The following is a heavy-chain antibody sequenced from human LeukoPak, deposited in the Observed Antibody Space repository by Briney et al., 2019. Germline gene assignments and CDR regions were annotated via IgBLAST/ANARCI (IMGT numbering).Heavy chain of an antibody. CDR2: INPNSGGT. CDR1: GYTFTGYY. V-gene: IGHV1-2*02. Sequence: ASVKVSCKASGYTFTGYYMHWMRQASGQGLEWMGWINPNSGGTNYAQKFQGRVTLTRDTSITTAYMELSRLRSDDTAVYYCARGGRYCSSTSCYQSYFDYWGQGTLVTVSS. D-gene: IGHD2-2*01. J-gene: IGHJ4*02. CDR3: ARGGRYCSSTSCYQSYFDY.